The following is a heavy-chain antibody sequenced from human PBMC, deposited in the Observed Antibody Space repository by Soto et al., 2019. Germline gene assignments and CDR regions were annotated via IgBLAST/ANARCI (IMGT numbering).Heavy chain of an antibody. CDR3: ARLATADYSVRGQFDY. CDR2: IYYNEDT. Sequence: PSETLSLTCTVSGASIGSTSSYWGWIRQPPGKGLEWIGTIYYNEDTYYNPSLKSRVSMSVDTFKNQFSLRLSFVTAADTAVYYCARLATADYSVRGQFDYWGQGTLVTVS. D-gene: IGHD4-4*01. CDR1: GASIGSTSSY. J-gene: IGHJ4*02. V-gene: IGHV4-39*01.